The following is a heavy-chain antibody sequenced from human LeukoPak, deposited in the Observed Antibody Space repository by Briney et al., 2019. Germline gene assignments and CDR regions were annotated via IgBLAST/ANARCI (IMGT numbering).Heavy chain of an antibody. CDR2: INPNSGGT. V-gene: IGHV1-2*02. CDR1: GYTFSGYY. Sequence: ASVKVSCKASGYTFSGYYIHWVRQAPGQGLEWMGWINPNSGGTNYAQRFQGRVTMTRDTSISTAYMELSRLRSDDTAVYYCARGENIVPMVYASYNWFDPWGQGTLVTVSS. J-gene: IGHJ5*02. D-gene: IGHD2-8*01. CDR3: ARGENIVPMVYASYNWFDP.